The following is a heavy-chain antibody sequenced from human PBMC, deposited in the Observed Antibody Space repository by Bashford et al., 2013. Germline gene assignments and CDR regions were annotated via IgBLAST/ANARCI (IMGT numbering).Heavy chain of an antibody. Sequence: SVKVSCKASGGTFSSYAISWVRQAPGQGLEWMGGIIPIFGTANYAQKFQGRVTITADESTSTAYMELSSLRSEDTAVYYCASPVRYGSLAFDIWGQGTMVTVSS. CDR1: GGTFSSYA. J-gene: IGHJ3*02. CDR2: IIPIFGTA. V-gene: IGHV1-69*13. CDR3: ASPVRYGSLAFDI. D-gene: IGHD3-10*01.